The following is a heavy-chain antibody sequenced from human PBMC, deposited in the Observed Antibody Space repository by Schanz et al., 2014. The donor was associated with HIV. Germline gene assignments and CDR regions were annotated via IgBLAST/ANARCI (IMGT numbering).Heavy chain of an antibody. Sequence: VQLLEFGGGSVRPGESLRLSCLASGFTFNNYAMSWVRQAPGKGLEWVAVIWYDGSNKYYADSVKGRFTISRDNSKNTLYLQMNSLRAEDTAVYYCARDWRPNYDFWSGSIGVIGMDVWGQGTTVTVSS. V-gene: IGHV3-33*08. D-gene: IGHD3-3*01. CDR2: IWYDGSNK. J-gene: IGHJ6*02. CDR3: ARDWRPNYDFWSGSIGVIGMDV. CDR1: GFTFNNYA.